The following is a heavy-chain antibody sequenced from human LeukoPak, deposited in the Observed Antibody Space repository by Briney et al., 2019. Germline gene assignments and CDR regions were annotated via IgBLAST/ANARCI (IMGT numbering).Heavy chain of an antibody. V-gene: IGHV3-33*01. CDR3: ARRDGDNDRGFDY. D-gene: IGHD4-23*01. CDR2: IWYDGSKK. CDR1: GFTFSSYG. Sequence: GTSLRLSCAASGFTFSSYGMHWVRQAPSKGLEWVAVIWYDGSKKYYADSVKGRFTISRDNSKNTLYLQMNSLRAEDTAVYYCARRDGDNDRGFDYWGQGTLVTVSS. J-gene: IGHJ4*02.